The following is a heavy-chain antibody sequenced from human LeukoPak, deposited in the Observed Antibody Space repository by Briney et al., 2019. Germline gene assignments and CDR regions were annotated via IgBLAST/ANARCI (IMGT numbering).Heavy chain of an antibody. CDR2: INGDGTST. CDR3: ARRVDATRWFDP. J-gene: IGHJ5*02. CDR1: GLTFSDAW. D-gene: IGHD2-15*01. Sequence: GSLRLSCAASGLTFSDAWMTWVRQAPGKGLVWVSRINGDGTSTIYADSVKGRFTISRDNAKNTLYLQMNSLRDEDTAVYYCARRVDATRWFDPWGQGTLVTVSS. V-gene: IGHV3-74*01.